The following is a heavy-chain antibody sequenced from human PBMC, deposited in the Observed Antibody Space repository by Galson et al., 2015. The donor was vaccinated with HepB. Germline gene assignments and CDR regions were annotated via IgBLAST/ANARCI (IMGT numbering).Heavy chain of an antibody. CDR1: GFTVSSNY. Sequence: SLRLSCAASGFTVSSNYMSWVRQAPGKGLEWVSVIYSGGSTYYADSVKGRFTISRLNSKNTLYLQMNSLRAEDTAVYYCARVWFGDYYYYYGMDVWGQGTTVTVSS. V-gene: IGHV3-53*04. CDR2: IYSGGST. D-gene: IGHD3-10*01. J-gene: IGHJ6*02. CDR3: ARVWFGDYYYYYGMDV.